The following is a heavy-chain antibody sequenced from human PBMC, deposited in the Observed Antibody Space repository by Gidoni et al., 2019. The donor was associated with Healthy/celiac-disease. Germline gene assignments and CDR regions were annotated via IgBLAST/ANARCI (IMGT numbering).Heavy chain of an antibody. Sequence: QVQLVQSGAEVKKPGASVMVSCKASGYTFTSYYMHWVRQSPGQGLEWMGIINPRGGSTSYAQKFQGRVTMTRDTSTSTVYMELSSLRSEDTAVYYCARDSSGWVYYGMDVWGQGTTVTVSS. J-gene: IGHJ6*02. CDR3: ARDSSGWVYYGMDV. V-gene: IGHV1-46*01. CDR1: GYTFTSYY. D-gene: IGHD6-19*01. CDR2: INPRGGST.